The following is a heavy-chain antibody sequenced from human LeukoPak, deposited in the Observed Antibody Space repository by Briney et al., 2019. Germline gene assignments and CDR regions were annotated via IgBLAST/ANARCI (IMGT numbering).Heavy chain of an antibody. D-gene: IGHD2-15*01. CDR3: AREGTPSGGYFDY. CDR1: GFTVSSNY. Sequence: GGSLRLSCPASGFTVSSNYMSWVRQAPGKGLEWVSVIYSGGSTYYADSVKDRFSISRDNPKNTLYLQMISLRAEDTAVYYCAREGTPSGGYFDYRGQGTLVTVSS. CDR2: IYSGGST. V-gene: IGHV3-66*01. J-gene: IGHJ4*02.